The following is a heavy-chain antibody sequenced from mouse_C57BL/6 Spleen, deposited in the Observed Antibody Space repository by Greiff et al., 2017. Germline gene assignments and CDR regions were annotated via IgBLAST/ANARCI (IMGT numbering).Heavy chain of an antibody. CDR1: GYTFTSYW. J-gene: IGHJ1*03. V-gene: IGHV1-55*01. D-gene: IGHD2-3*01. Sequence: QVQLQQPGAELVKPGASVKMSCKASGYTFTSYWITWVKQRPGQGLEWIGDIYPGSGSTNYNEKFKSKATLTVDTSSSTAYMQLSSLTSEDSAVYYCARRSSYDGYPHWYFDVWGTGTTVTVSS. CDR3: ARRSSYDGYPHWYFDV. CDR2: IYPGSGST.